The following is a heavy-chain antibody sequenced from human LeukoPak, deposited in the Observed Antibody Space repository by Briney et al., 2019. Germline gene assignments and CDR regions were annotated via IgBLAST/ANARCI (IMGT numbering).Heavy chain of an antibody. CDR3: ARALKETQKSRYDILTGKHDAFDI. CDR2: INSDGSST. V-gene: IGHV3-74*01. Sequence: GGSLRLSCAASGFTFSSYWMHWVRQAPGKGLVWVSRINSDGSSTSYADSVKGRFTISRDNAKNTLYLQMNSLRAEDTAVYYCARALKETQKSRYDILTGKHDAFDIWGQGTMVTVSS. D-gene: IGHD3-9*01. CDR1: GFTFSSYW. J-gene: IGHJ3*02.